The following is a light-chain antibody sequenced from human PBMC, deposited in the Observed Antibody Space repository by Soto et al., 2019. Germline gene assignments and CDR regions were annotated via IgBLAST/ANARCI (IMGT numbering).Light chain of an antibody. CDR2: DST. CDR1: QSIHTS. CDR3: QQHNVWPPIT. V-gene: IGKV3-11*02. Sequence: VLTQSPATLSLSPGERATLSCRASQSIHTSLAWYQQKSGKPPRLVIYDSTLRANGGPNRFGGSRSGREFTPTINSLEPGELSVYYCQQHNVWPPITFGQGTRLEIK. J-gene: IGKJ5*01.